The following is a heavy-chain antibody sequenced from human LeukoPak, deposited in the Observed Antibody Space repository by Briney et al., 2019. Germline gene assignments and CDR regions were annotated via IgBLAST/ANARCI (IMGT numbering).Heavy chain of an antibody. Sequence: PGGSLRLSCAASGFTFDDYAMHWVRQAPGKGLEWVSGISWNSGSIGCADSVKGRFTISRDNAKNSLYLQMNSLRAEDTALYYCAKGESTSHAMDVWGQGTTVTVSS. V-gene: IGHV3-9*01. D-gene: IGHD2-2*01. CDR2: ISWNSGSI. J-gene: IGHJ6*02. CDR3: AKGESTSHAMDV. CDR1: GFTFDDYA.